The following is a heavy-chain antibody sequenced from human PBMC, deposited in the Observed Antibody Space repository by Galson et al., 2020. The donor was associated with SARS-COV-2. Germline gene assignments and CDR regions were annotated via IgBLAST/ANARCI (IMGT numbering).Heavy chain of an antibody. CDR2: ISAYNGNT. J-gene: IGHJ4*02. Sequence: ASVKVSCKASGYTFTSYGISWVRQAPGQGLEWMGWISAYNGNTNYAQKLQGRVTMTTDTSTSTAYMELRSLRSDDTAVYYCARAYDFWSGMPDSDYWGQGTLVTVSS. CDR3: ARAYDFWSGMPDSDY. V-gene: IGHV1-18*01. CDR1: GYTFTSYG. D-gene: IGHD3-3*01.